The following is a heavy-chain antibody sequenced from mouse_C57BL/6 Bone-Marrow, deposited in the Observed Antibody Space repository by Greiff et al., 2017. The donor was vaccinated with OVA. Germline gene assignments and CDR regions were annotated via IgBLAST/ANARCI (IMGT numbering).Heavy chain of an antibody. CDR2: INPNNGGT. CDR1: GYTFTDYY. V-gene: IGHV1-26*01. J-gene: IGHJ3*01. D-gene: IGHD1-1*01. Sequence: VQLQQSGPELVKPGASVKISCKASGYTFTDYYMNWVKQSHGKSLEWIGDINPNNGGTSYNQKFKGKATLTVDKSSSTAYMELRSRTSEDSAVYYCARKTPYYGSSPWFAYWGQGTLVTVSA. CDR3: ARKTPYYGSSPWFAY.